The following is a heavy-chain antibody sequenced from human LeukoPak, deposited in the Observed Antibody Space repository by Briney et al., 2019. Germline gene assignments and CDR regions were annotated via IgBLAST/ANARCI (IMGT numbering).Heavy chain of an antibody. J-gene: IGHJ4*02. D-gene: IGHD5-12*01. CDR1: GGSFSGYY. CDR2: INHSGST. Sequence: SETLSLTCAVYGGSFSGYYWSWIRQPPGKGLEWIGEINHSGSTNYNPSLKSRVTISVDTSKNQFSLKLSSVTAADTAVYYCARVDIVATNYFDYWGQGTLVTVSS. CDR3: ARVDIVATNYFDY. V-gene: IGHV4-34*01.